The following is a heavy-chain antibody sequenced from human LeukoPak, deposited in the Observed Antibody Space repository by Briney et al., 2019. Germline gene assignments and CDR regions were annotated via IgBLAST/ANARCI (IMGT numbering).Heavy chain of an antibody. Sequence: SETLSLTCTVSGGSISSGDYYWSWIRQPPGKGLEWIGYIYYSGSTYYNPSLNSRVTISVDTSKNQFSLKLSSVAAADTAVYYCAGLKRHVHGGTPLDYWGQGTLVTVSS. V-gene: IGHV4-30-4*01. CDR3: AGLKRHVHGGTPLDY. J-gene: IGHJ4*02. CDR2: IYYSGST. CDR1: GGSISSGDYY. D-gene: IGHD4-23*01.